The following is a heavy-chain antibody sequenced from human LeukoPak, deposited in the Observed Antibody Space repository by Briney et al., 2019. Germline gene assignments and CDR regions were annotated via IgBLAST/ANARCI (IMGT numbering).Heavy chain of an antibody. CDR3: ARANPSHYYDSRWAHAFDI. D-gene: IGHD3-22*01. V-gene: IGHV1-69*10. CDR2: IIPILGIA. Sequence: GASVKVSCKASGYTFTSYGISWVRQAPGQGLEWMGWIIPILGIANYAQKFQGRVTITADKSTSTAYMELSSLRSEDTAVYYCARANPSHYYDSRWAHAFDIWGQGTMVTVSS. CDR1: GYTFTSYG. J-gene: IGHJ3*02.